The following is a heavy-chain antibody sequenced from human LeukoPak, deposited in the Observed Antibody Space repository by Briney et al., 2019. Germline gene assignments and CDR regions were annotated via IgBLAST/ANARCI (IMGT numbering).Heavy chain of an antibody. Sequence: GGSLRLSCAASGFTFSSYSMNWVRQAPGKGLEWVSSISSSSSYIYYADSVKGRFTISRDNSKNTLYLQMNSLRAEDTAVYYCASQMPGIAVAGTLDYWGQGTLVTVSS. CDR2: ISSSSSYI. V-gene: IGHV3-21*01. CDR3: ASQMPGIAVAGTLDY. CDR1: GFTFSSYS. D-gene: IGHD6-19*01. J-gene: IGHJ4*02.